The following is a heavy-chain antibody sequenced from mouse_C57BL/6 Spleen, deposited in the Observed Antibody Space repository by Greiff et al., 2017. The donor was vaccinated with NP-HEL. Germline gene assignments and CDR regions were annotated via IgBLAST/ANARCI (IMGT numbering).Heavy chain of an antibody. CDR1: GFSLTSYG. J-gene: IGHJ4*01. D-gene: IGHD2-4*01. V-gene: IGHV2-6-1*01. Sequence: VQLQQSGPGLVAPSQSLSITCTVSGFSLTSYGVHWVRQPPGKGLEWLVVIWSDGSTTYNSALKSRLSISKDNSKSQVFLKMNSLQTDDTAMYYCARHAYDYDGDYYAMDYWGQGTSVTVSS. CDR3: ARHAYDYDGDYYAMDY. CDR2: IWSDGST.